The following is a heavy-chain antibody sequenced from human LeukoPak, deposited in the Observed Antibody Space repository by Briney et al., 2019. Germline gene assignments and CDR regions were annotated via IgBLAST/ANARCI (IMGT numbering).Heavy chain of an antibody. J-gene: IGHJ6*03. CDR3: VRVIGAPNYYYYMDV. CDR1: GGSISSSTYY. CDR2: IYYSGST. D-gene: IGHD3-22*01. Sequence: SETLSLTCTVSGGSISSSTYYWGWVRQPPGKGLEWIGNIYYSGSTYYNPSLKSRVTMSVDTSKNQFSLKLSSVTAADTAVYYCVRVIGAPNYYYYMDVWGKGTTVTVSS. V-gene: IGHV4-39*07.